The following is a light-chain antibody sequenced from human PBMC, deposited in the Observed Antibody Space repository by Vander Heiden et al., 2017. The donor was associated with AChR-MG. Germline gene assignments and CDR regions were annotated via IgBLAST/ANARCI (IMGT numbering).Light chain of an antibody. CDR1: QSVLYSSNNKNY. CDR3: QQYESTPLIT. CDR2: WAS. Sequence: DIVMTQSPDSLAVSLGERATINCKSSQSVLYSSNNKNYLAGYQQKPGQPPKLLIYWASTRESGVPDRFSGSGSGTDFTLTISSRQAEDVAVYYCQQYESTPLITFGHGTKVDIK. J-gene: IGKJ3*01. V-gene: IGKV4-1*01.